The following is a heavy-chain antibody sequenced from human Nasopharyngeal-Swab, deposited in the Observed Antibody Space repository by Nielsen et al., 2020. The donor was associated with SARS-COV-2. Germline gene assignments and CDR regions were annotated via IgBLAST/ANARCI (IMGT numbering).Heavy chain of an antibody. D-gene: IGHD5-24*01. CDR2: IYPGDSDT. Sequence: KVSCKGSGYSFTSYWIGWVRQMPGKGLEWMGIIYPGDSDTRYSPSFQGQVTISADKSISTAYLQSSSLKASDTAMYYCARNVEMATIKPYYYYGIDVWGQGTTVTVSS. J-gene: IGHJ6*02. CDR3: ARNVEMATIKPYYYYGIDV. V-gene: IGHV5-51*01. CDR1: GYSFTSYW.